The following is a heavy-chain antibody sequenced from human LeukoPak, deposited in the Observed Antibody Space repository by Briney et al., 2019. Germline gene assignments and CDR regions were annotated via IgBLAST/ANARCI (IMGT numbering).Heavy chain of an antibody. V-gene: IGHV7-4-1*02. CDR1: GYTFTSYA. J-gene: IGHJ1*01. CDR2: INTNTGNP. D-gene: IGHD5-18*01. Sequence: ASVKVSCKASGYTFTSYAMNWVRQAPGQGLEWMGWINTNTGNPTYAQGFTGRFVFSLDTSVSTAYLQISSLKAEDTAVYYCARGGWIQLWIGPLEYFQHWGQGTLVTVSS. CDR3: ARGGWIQLWIGPLEYFQH.